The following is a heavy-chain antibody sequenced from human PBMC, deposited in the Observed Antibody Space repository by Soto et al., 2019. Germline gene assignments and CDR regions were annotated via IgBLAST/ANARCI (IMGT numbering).Heavy chain of an antibody. D-gene: IGHD2-21*02. J-gene: IGHJ6*02. Sequence: GGSLRLSCAASGFTFSSYWMHWVRQAPGKGLVWVSRINSDGSSTSYADSVKGRFTISRDNAKNTLYLQRNSLRAEETAVYYCASWVVTATTGIYYYGMDVWGQGTTVTVSS. CDR1: GFTFSSYW. CDR2: INSDGSST. CDR3: ASWVVTATTGIYYYGMDV. V-gene: IGHV3-74*01.